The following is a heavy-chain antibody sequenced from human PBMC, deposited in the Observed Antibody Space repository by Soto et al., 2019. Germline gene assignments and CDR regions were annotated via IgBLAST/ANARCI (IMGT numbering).Heavy chain of an antibody. D-gene: IGHD2-2*01. CDR2: ISGSGGST. J-gene: IGHJ6*02. Sequence: EVQLLESGGGLVQPGGSLRLSCAASGFTFSSYAMSWVRQAPGKGLEWVSAISGSGGSTYYADSVKGRFTISRDNSKNTRYLQMNSMRAEDTAVYYCAKSFSNGVVPAAMYEGYYYGMDVWGQGTTVTVSS. CDR3: AKSFSNGVVPAAMYEGYYYGMDV. V-gene: IGHV3-23*01. CDR1: GFTFSSYA.